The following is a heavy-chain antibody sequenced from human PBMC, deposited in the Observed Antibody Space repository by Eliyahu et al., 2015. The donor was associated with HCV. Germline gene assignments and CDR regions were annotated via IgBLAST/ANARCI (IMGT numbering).Heavy chain of an antibody. J-gene: IGHJ6*03. Sequence: LEWXGRIFTSXTTNYNPXXKSRVSISVDTSKNQFSLYLSSVTATDTAVYFCARGEGAGYCSSSSCFQVGYFYYMDVWGKGTTVTVSS. CDR2: IFTSXTT. V-gene: IGHV4-61*02. CDR3: ARGEGAGYCSSSSCFQVGYFYYMDV. D-gene: IGHD2-15*01.